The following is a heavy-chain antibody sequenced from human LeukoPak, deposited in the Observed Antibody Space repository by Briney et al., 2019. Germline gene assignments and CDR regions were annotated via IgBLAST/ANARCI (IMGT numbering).Heavy chain of an antibody. Sequence: SETLSLTCAVYGGSFSGYYWSWIRQPPGKGLEWIGEINHSGSTNYNPSLQSRVTISVDTSKNQYSLKLSSVTAADTAVYYCARRSRHYDILTGYFRNWGQGTLVTVSS. CDR2: INHSGST. V-gene: IGHV4-34*01. CDR3: ARRSRHYDILTGYFRN. J-gene: IGHJ4*02. D-gene: IGHD3-9*01. CDR1: GGSFSGYY.